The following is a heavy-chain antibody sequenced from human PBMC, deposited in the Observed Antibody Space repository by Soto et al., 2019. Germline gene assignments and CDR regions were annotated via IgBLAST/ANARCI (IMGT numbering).Heavy chain of an antibody. V-gene: IGHV3-30*18. D-gene: IGHD3-10*01. Sequence: QVQLVESGGGVVQPGRSPRLSCAASGFTFSSYGMHWVRQAPGKGLEWVAVISYDGSNKYYADSVKGRFTISRDNSKNTLYLQMNSLRAEDTAVYYCAKEGPGADYWGQGTLVTVSS. CDR2: ISYDGSNK. J-gene: IGHJ4*02. CDR1: GFTFSSYG. CDR3: AKEGPGADY.